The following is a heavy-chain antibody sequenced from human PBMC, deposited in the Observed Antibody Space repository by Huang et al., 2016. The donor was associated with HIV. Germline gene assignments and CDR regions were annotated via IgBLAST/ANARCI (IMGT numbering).Heavy chain of an antibody. CDR3: ARRFRVAATRKWFDP. CDR1: GESLGTYY. V-gene: IGHV4-34*01. Sequence: QVQLQQWGAGLLKPSETLALTCAVYGESLGTYYWAWIRRPPGKGLQWIGEVNDGGDSNYNPSLERRVTISVDTSRNQVSLTLTSMTAADTATYYCARRFRVAATRKWFDPWGQGTLVIVSS. D-gene: IGHD3-10*01. CDR2: VNDGGDS. J-gene: IGHJ5*02.